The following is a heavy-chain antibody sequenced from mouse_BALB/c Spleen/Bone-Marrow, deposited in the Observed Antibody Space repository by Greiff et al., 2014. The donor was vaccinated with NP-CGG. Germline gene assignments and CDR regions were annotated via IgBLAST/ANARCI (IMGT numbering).Heavy chain of an antibody. V-gene: IGHV1S34*01. J-gene: IGHJ2*01. D-gene: IGHD1-1*01. CDR2: ISCYNGVT. CDR3: ARGGYGSTFYFDY. Sequence: LVKTGASVKISCKASGYSFTGYYIHWVKQSHGKSLEWIGYISCYNGVTSYNQKFKGKATFTVDTSSGTAYMQFNSLTSEDSAVYYCARGGYGSTFYFDYWGQGTTLTVSS. CDR1: GYSFTGYY.